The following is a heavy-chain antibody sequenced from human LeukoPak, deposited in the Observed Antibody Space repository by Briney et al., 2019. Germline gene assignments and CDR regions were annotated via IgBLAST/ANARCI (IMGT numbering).Heavy chain of an antibody. CDR3: ARTGYCSSTSCRIQASYYMDV. CDR1: GGSISSYY. D-gene: IGHD2-2*01. V-gene: IGHV4-59*01. J-gene: IGHJ6*03. Sequence: PSETLSLTCTVSGGSISSYYWSWIRQPPGKGLEWIGYIYYSGSTNYNPSLKSRVTISVDTSKNQFSLKLSSVTAADTAVYYCARTGYCSSTSCRIQASYYMDVWGKGTTVTVSS. CDR2: IYYSGST.